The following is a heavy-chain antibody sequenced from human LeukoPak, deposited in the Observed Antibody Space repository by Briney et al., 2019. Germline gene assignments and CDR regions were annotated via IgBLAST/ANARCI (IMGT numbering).Heavy chain of an antibody. D-gene: IGHD3-22*01. CDR3: ASLWTAYYYDSS. V-gene: IGHV4-34*01. CDR1: GGSFSGYY. J-gene: IGHJ5*02. CDR2: INHSGST. Sequence: KTSETLSLTCAVYGGSFSGYYWSWIRQPPGKGLEWIGEINHSGSTNYNPSLKSRVTTSVDTSKNQFSLKLSSVTAADTAVYYCASLWTAYYYDSSWGQGTLVTVSS.